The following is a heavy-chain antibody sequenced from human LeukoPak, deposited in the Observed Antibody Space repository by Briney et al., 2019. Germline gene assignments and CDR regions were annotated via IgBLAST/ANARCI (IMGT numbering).Heavy chain of an antibody. V-gene: IGHV4-59*01. J-gene: IGHJ6*04. D-gene: IGHD5-12*01. CDR1: GGSISSYY. CDR3: AREGVVATIRSRYCYYAMDV. Sequence: SENLSLTCTVSGGSISSYYWSWIRQPPGKGLEWIGYIYYSGSTNYNPSLNSRVTISVDTSKNQFSLKLNSVTAADTAVYYCAREGVVATIRSRYCYYAMDVWGKGTTVTVSS. CDR2: IYYSGST.